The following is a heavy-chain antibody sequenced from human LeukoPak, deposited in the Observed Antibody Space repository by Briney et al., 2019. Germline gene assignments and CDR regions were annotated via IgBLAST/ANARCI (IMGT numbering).Heavy chain of an antibody. V-gene: IGHV3-48*01. Sequence: PGRSLRLSCAASGFTFSSYGMHWVRQAPGKGLEWVSYISSSSSTISYADSVKGRFTISRDNAKNSLYLQMNSLRAEDTAVYYCAKDSGGGYYYMDVWGKGTTVTVSS. CDR2: ISSSSSTI. J-gene: IGHJ6*03. CDR1: GFTFSSYG. CDR3: AKDSGGGYYYMDV. D-gene: IGHD4-23*01.